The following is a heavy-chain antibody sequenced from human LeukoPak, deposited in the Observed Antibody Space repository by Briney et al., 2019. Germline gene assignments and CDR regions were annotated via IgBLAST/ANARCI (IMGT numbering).Heavy chain of an antibody. V-gene: IGHV4-39*01. D-gene: IGHD2/OR15-2a*01. J-gene: IGHJ5*02. CDR1: GGSISSSSYY. CDR2: IYYSGST. Sequence: SETLSLTCTVSGGSISSSSYYWGWIRQPPGKGLEWIGSIYYSGSTYYNPSLKSRVTISVDTSKNQFSLKLSSVTAADTAVYYCARLLRKGNTVFDPWGQGTLVTVSS. CDR3: ARLLRKGNTVFDP.